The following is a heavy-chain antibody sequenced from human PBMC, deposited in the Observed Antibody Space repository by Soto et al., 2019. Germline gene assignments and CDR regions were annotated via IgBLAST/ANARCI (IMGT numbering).Heavy chain of an antibody. V-gene: IGHV4-59*01. CDR3: ARTYDFWSGYHSYYYMDV. Sequence: SETLSLTCTVSGGSISSYYWSWIRQPPGKGLEWIGYIYYSGSTNYNPSLKSRVTISVDTSKNQFSLKLSSVTAADTAVYYCARTYDFWSGYHSYYYMDVWGKGTTVTVSS. J-gene: IGHJ6*03. CDR1: GGSISSYY. D-gene: IGHD3-3*01. CDR2: IYYSGST.